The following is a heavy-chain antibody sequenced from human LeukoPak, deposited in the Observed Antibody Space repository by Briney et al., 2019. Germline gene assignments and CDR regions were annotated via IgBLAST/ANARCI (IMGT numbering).Heavy chain of an antibody. D-gene: IGHD1-26*01. J-gene: IGHJ4*02. CDR2: ISYDGSNK. CDR1: GFTFSSYG. Sequence: GGSLRLSCAASGFTFSSYGMHWVRQAPGKGLEWVAVISYDGSNKYYADSVKGRFTISRDNPKNTLYLQMSSLRAEDTAVYYCAKEQGIVGGEKDYWGQGTLVTVSS. CDR3: AKEQGIVGGEKDY. V-gene: IGHV3-30*18.